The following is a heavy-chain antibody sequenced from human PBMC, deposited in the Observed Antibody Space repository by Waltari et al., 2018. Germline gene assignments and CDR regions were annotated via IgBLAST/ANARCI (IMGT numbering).Heavy chain of an antibody. CDR3: ARGDPYYFDY. J-gene: IGHJ4*02. CDR2: ISYDGSNK. Sequence: AASGFTFSSYAMHWVRQAPGKGLEWVAVISYDGSNKYYADSVKGRFTISRDNSKNTLYLQMNSLRAEDTAVYYCARGDPYYFDYWGQGTLVTVSS. CDR1: GFTFSSYA. V-gene: IGHV3-30-3*01.